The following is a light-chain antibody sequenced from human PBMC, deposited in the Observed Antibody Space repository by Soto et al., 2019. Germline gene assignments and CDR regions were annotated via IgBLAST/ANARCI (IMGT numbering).Light chain of an antibody. Sequence: ETLITQSPATLSVSPGYTATLSCLGSQRVSNDLAWYQHKPGQAPRLLIYGASTRVTGIPARFSGSGSGTEFTLTISSMHSEDFAVYYCQQYNKRPPWTFGHGTKVDIK. CDR3: QQYNKRPPWT. J-gene: IGKJ1*01. CDR1: QRVSND. V-gene: IGKV3-15*01. CDR2: GAS.